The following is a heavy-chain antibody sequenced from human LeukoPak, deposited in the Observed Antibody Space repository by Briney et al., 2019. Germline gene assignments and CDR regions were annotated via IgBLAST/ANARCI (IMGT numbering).Heavy chain of an antibody. CDR1: GFTFSSNS. D-gene: IGHD2-15*01. CDR2: ISSSSSTI. Sequence: PGGSLRLSCAASGFTFSSNSMNWVRQAPGKGPEWVSYISSSSSTIYYADSVKGRFTISRDNAKNSLYLQMNSLRAEDTAVYYCARSYCSGGTCYNYYYYYMDVWGKGTTVTVSS. CDR3: ARSYCSGGTCYNYYYYYMDV. J-gene: IGHJ6*03. V-gene: IGHV3-48*04.